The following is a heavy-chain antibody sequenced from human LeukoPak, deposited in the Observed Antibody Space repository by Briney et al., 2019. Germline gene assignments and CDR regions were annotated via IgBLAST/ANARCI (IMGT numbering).Heavy chain of an antibody. V-gene: IGHV3-48*04. J-gene: IGHJ4*02. CDR3: AGLRYCSGGSRPRHY. Sequence: GGSLRLSCAASGFTFSSYSMNWVRQAPGKGLEWVSYISSSSSTIYYADSVKGRFTISRDNAKNSLYLQMNSLRAEDTAVYYCAGLRYCSGGSRPRHYWGQGTLVTVSS. CDR1: GFTFSSYS. CDR2: ISSSSSTI. D-gene: IGHD2-15*01.